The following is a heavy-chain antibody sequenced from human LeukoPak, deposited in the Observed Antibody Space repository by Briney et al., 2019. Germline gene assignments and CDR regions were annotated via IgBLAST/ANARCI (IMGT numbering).Heavy chain of an antibody. CDR1: GGSFSGYY. CDR2: INHSGGT. J-gene: IGHJ5*02. V-gene: IGHV4-34*01. Sequence: SETLSLTCAVYGGSFSGYYWSWIRQPPGKGLEWIGEINHSGGTKYNPSLKSRVTISVDTSKNQFSLKLSSVTAADTAVYYCARDGLSWFDPWGQGTLVTVSS. CDR3: ARDGLSWFDP.